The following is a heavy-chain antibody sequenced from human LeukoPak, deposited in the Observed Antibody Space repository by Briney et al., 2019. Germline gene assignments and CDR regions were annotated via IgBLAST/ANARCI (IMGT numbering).Heavy chain of an antibody. CDR2: IWYDASKK. D-gene: IGHD2-2*01. Sequence: GGSLRLSCAASGFTFSSFGMHWVRQAPGKGLEWVAVIWYDASKKYYADSVKGRFTISRDNSKNTLYLQMNSLRAEDTAVYYCARGVGGPAGKGYYFDYWGQGTLVTVSS. CDR3: ARGVGGPAGKGYYFDY. J-gene: IGHJ4*02. V-gene: IGHV3-33*01. CDR1: GFTFSSFG.